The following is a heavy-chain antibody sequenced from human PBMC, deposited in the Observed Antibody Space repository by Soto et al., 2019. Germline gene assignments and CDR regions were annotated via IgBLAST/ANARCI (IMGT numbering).Heavy chain of an antibody. CDR1: GGSISSGGYY. V-gene: IGHV4-31*03. CDR3: AREYYDILTELYGMDV. J-gene: IGHJ6*02. D-gene: IGHD3-9*01. Sequence: QVQLQESGPGLVKPSQTLSLTCTVSGGSISSGGYYWSWIRQHPGKGLEWIGYIYYSGSTYYNPSLRSRVTIPXXTXKXXLSLKLSSVTAADTAVYYCAREYYDILTELYGMDVWGQGTTVTVSS. CDR2: IYYSGST.